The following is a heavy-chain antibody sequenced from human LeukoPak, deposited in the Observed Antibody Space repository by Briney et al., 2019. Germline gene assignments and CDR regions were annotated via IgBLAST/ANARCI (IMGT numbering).Heavy chain of an antibody. V-gene: IGHV3-7*01. D-gene: IGHD2-21*01. CDR2: IRPDGNDK. Sequence: PGGSLRLSCAASGFTFSNAWMSWVRQAPGKGLEWVANIRPDGNDKYYVNSFKGRFTISRDNAKNSLYLQMNSLIVEDTAVYYCARFLRWDDSTDFRNDYWGQGTLVTVSS. J-gene: IGHJ4*02. CDR1: GFTFSNAW. CDR3: ARFLRWDDSTDFRNDY.